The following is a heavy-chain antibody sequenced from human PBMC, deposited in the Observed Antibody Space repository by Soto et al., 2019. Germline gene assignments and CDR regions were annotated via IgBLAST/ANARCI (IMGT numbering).Heavy chain of an antibody. Sequence: QVQLVQSGAEVKKPGASVKVSCKASGYTFTSYAMHWVRQAPGQRPEWMGWINAGNGNTKYSQKFQGRVTITRDTSASTAYMELSSLRSEDTAVYYCARLSDCSGGSCSYFDYWGQGTLVTVSS. CDR3: ARLSDCSGGSCSYFDY. CDR1: GYTFTSYA. D-gene: IGHD2-15*01. CDR2: INAGNGNT. V-gene: IGHV1-3*01. J-gene: IGHJ4*02.